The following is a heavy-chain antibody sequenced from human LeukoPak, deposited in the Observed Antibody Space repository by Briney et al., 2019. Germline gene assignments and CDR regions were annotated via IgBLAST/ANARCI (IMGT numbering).Heavy chain of an antibody. D-gene: IGHD2-21*01. CDR1: EFSFSNYA. Sequence: GGSLRLSCAASEFSFSNYAMNWVRQAPGKGLEWVSTISTGGGSTYYADSVKGRFTISRDNSKNTLYLQMNSLRADDTAIYYCAKAKGACGDYYYYYMDVWGKGTTVTVSS. J-gene: IGHJ6*03. CDR2: ISTGGGST. CDR3: AKAKGACGDYYYYYMDV. V-gene: IGHV3-23*01.